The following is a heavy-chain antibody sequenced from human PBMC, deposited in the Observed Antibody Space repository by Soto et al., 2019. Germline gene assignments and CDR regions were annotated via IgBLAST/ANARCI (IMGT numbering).Heavy chain of an antibody. CDR1: GYTFTSYG. V-gene: IGHV1-18*01. Sequence: ASVKVSCKASGYTFTSYGISWVRQAPGQGLEWMGWISAYNGNTNYAQKLQGRVTMTTDTSTSTAYMELRSLRSDDTAVYYCARPSNYDFWSGYSLGMDVWGQGTTVTVS. CDR3: ARPSNYDFWSGYSLGMDV. D-gene: IGHD3-3*01. J-gene: IGHJ6*02. CDR2: ISAYNGNT.